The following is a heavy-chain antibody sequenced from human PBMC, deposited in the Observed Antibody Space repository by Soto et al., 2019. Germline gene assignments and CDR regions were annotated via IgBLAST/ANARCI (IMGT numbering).Heavy chain of an antibody. CDR1: GFTFTSSA. CDR3: AAKLDILTGYADY. J-gene: IGHJ4*02. Sequence: SVKVSCKASGFTFTSSAMQWVRQARGQRLEWIGWIVVGSGNTNYAQKFQERVTITRDMSTSTAYMELSSLRSEDTAVYYCAAKLDILTGYADYWGQGTLVTVSS. CDR2: IVVGSGNT. D-gene: IGHD3-9*01. V-gene: IGHV1-58*02.